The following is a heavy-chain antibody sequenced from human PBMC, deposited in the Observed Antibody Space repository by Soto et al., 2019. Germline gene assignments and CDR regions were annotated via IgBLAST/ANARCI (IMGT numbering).Heavy chain of an antibody. Sequence: ASVKVSCKASGYTFTNYAVHWVRQAPGQRLEWMGWINAGNGNTTYADSVKGRFTISRDNAKNTLYLQMDSLRAEDTAVYYCVRAPEQRPIDFWGHGSLVTVSS. D-gene: IGHD6-19*01. CDR1: GYTFTNYA. CDR2: INAGNGNT. CDR3: VRAPEQRPIDF. V-gene: IGHV1-3*01. J-gene: IGHJ4*01.